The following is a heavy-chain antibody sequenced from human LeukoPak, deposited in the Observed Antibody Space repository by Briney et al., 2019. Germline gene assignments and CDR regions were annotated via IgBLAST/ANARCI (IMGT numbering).Heavy chain of an antibody. CDR1: GGSISSYY. D-gene: IGHD1-26*01. Sequence: SETLSLTCTVSGGSISSYYWSWIRQPPGKGLEWIGYIYYSGSTYYNPSLKSRVTISVDTSKNQFSLKLSSVTAADTAVYYCARGGYSGSCFDYWGQGTLVTVSS. J-gene: IGHJ4*02. V-gene: IGHV4-59*12. CDR3: ARGGYSGSCFDY. CDR2: IYYSGST.